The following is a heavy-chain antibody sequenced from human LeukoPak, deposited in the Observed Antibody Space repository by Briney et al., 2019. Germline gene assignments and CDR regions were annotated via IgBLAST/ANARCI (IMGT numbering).Heavy chain of an antibody. CDR3: ATPRSGYSQFDY. D-gene: IGHD3-3*01. CDR2: IYYSGST. CDR1: GGSSGSSSYY. Sequence: SETLSLTCTVSGGSSGSSSYYWGWIRQPPGKGLEWIGTIYYSGSTYYNPSLKGRLTISVDTSKNQFSLKLSSVTAADTAVYYCATPRSGYSQFDYWGQGTLVTVSS. J-gene: IGHJ4*02. V-gene: IGHV4-39*01.